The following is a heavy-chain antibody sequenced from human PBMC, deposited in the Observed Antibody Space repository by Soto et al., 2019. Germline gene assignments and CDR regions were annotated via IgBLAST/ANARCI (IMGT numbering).Heavy chain of an antibody. CDR1: GFTFSSYW. V-gene: IGHV3-74*01. CDR2: INSDGSST. D-gene: IGHD5-18*01. CDR3: ARGGTAMVTEWLELGGY. J-gene: IGHJ4*02. Sequence: EVQLVESGGGLVQPGGSLRLSCAASGFTFSSYWMHWVRQAPGKGLVWVSRINSDGSSTSYADSVKGRFTISRDNAKNTLYLQMNSLRAEDTAAYYCARGGTAMVTEWLELGGYWGQGTLVTVSA.